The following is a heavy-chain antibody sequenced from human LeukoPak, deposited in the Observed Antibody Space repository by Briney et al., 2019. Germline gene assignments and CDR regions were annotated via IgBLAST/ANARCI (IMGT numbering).Heavy chain of an antibody. V-gene: IGHV4-34*01. J-gene: IGHJ5*02. CDR1: GGSFSGYY. Sequence: SETLSLTCAVYGGSFSGYYCSWIRQPPGEGLEWTGEINHSGSTNYNPSLKSRVTISVDTSKNQFSLKLSSVTAADTAVYYCARKYSSSSYNWFDPWGQGTLVTVSS. CDR3: ARKYSSSSYNWFDP. D-gene: IGHD6-6*01. CDR2: INHSGST.